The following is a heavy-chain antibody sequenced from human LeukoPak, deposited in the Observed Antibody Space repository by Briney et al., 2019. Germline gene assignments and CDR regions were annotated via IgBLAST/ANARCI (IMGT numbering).Heavy chain of an antibody. CDR2: IYHSGST. D-gene: IGHD3-3*01. J-gene: IGHJ4*02. CDR3: ATRHYDFWSGYLDY. V-gene: IGHV4-30-2*01. CDR1: GGSISSGGYS. Sequence: SQTLSLTCAVSGGSISSGGYSWSWIRQPPGKGLEWIGYIYHSGSTYYNPSLKSRVTISVDRSKNQFSLKLSSVTAADTAVYYCATRHYDFWSGYLDYWGQGTLVTVSS.